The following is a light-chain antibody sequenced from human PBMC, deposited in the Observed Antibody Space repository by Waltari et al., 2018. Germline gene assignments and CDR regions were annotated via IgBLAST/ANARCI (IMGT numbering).Light chain of an antibody. CDR3: LYRNSWPWT. CDR1: QSMSSH. J-gene: IGKJ1*01. V-gene: IGKV3-11*01. Sequence: EVVLTQSPATLSLSPGERATLSCRASQSMSSHLAWYQQKRGQAPRLVIYDAYVRATVIPARFSGSGSGTDFTLPISNLEPEDFAVYYCLYRNSWPWTFGQGTKVEIK. CDR2: DAY.